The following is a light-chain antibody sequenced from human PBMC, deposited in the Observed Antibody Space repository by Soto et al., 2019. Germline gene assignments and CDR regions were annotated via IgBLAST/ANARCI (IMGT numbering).Light chain of an antibody. J-gene: IGLJ1*01. V-gene: IGLV2-23*01. CDR3: CSYAGSTTNYV. CDR2: EGS. Sequence: QSALTQPASVSGSPGQSIAISCTGTSSDVGSYNLVSWYQQHPGKAPKLMIYEGSKRPSGVSNRFSGSKSGNTASLTISWLQADDEADYYCCSYAGSTTNYVFGTGTKLTVL. CDR1: SSDVGSYNL.